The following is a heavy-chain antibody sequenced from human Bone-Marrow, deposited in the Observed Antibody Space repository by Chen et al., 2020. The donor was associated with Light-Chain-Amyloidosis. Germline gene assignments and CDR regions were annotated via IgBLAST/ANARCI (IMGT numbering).Heavy chain of an antibody. D-gene: IGHD5-12*01. V-gene: IGHV5-51*01. J-gene: IGHJ4*02. CDR2: IYPDDSDA. CDR3: ARRRDGYNFDY. CDR1: GYTFPNYW. Sequence: EVQLEQSGPEVKKPGESLQISCTGSGYTFPNYWIGWVRQMPGKGLEWMGVIYPDDSDARDRPSFEGQVTISADKSITTAYLQWRSLKASDTAMYYCARRRDGYNFDYWGQGTLVTVSS.